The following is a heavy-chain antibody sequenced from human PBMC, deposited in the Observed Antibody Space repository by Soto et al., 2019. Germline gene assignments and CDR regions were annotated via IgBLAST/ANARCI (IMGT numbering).Heavy chain of an antibody. D-gene: IGHD3-16*01. CDR3: ARGLEYVVC. CDR2: NNPRVST. V-gene: IGHV4-34*01. J-gene: IGHJ4*02. CDR1: GGSFSGYY. Sequence: QAQLQQWGAVLLKPSETLSLTCAVYGGSFSGYYWNWNSQPPGKGLEWIGENNPRVSTNYNPSLKSRVLISVDTSKNQFALELSSVTAADTAVYYCARGLEYVVCWGQGTQVTVSS.